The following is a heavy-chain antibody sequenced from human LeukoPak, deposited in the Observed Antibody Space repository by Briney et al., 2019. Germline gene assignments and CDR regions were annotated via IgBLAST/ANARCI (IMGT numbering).Heavy chain of an antibody. CDR2: INPNSGGT. V-gene: IGHV1-2*02. CDR3: AKRYTAMVREDFFDY. CDR1: GYTFTGYY. Sequence: ASVKVSCKASGYTFTGYYMHWVRQAPGQGLEWMGWINPNSGGTNYAQKFQGRVTMTRDTSISTAYMELSRLRSDDTAVYYCAKRYTAMVREDFFDYWGQGTLVTVSS. J-gene: IGHJ4*02. D-gene: IGHD5-18*01.